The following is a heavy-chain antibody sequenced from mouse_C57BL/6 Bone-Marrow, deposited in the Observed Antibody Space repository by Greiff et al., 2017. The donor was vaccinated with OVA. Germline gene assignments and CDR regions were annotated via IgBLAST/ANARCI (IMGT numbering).Heavy chain of an antibody. J-gene: IGHJ4*01. D-gene: IGHD2-3*01. V-gene: IGHV1-22*01. CDR1: GYTFTDYN. Sequence: SGPELVKHGASVKMSCKASGYTFTDYNMHWVKQSHGKSLEWIGYINPNNGGTSYNQKFKGKATLTVNKSSSTAYMELRSLTSEDSAVYYCANDGCYYYAMDYWGQGTSVTVSS. CDR2: INPNNGGT. CDR3: ANDGCYYYAMDY.